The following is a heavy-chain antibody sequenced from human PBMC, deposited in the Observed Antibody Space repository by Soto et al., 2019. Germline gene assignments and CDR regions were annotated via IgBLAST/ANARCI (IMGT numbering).Heavy chain of an antibody. D-gene: IGHD6-13*01. CDR1: GFTFTSSA. Sequence: SVKVSCKASGFTFTSSAVQWVRQARGQRLERIGWIVVGSGNTNYAQKYQERVTITRDMSTSTAYMELSSLRSEDTAVYYCAKDSLYYSSSWYEVYYFDYWGQGTLVTVSS. J-gene: IGHJ4*02. CDR2: IVVGSGNT. CDR3: AKDSLYYSSSWYEVYYFDY. V-gene: IGHV1-58*01.